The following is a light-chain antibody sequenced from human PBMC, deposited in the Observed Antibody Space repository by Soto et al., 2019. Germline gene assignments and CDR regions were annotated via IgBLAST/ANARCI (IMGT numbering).Light chain of an antibody. V-gene: IGKV2-28*01. CDR1: QSLLHSNGYNY. Sequence: DIVMTQSPLSLPVTPGEPASISCRSSQSLLHSNGYNYLDWYLQKPGQSPQLLIYLGSNRASGVPDRFSGGGSGTDFTLNISRVEAEDVGVYYCMQALGACGQGTKVEIK. CDR3: MQALGA. CDR2: LGS. J-gene: IGKJ1*01.